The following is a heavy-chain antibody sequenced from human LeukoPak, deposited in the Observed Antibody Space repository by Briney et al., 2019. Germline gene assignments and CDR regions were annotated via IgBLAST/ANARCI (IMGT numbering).Heavy chain of an antibody. Sequence: ASVKVSCKASGYTFTGYYMHWVRQAPGQGLEWVGRINPNSGGTNYAQKFQGRVTMTRDTPISTAYMELSRLRSDDTAVYYCARVPLDSSGYYGAYYYYGMDVWGQGTTVTVSS. CDR3: ARVPLDSSGYYGAYYYYGMDV. CDR1: GYTFTGYY. D-gene: IGHD3-22*01. V-gene: IGHV1-2*06. J-gene: IGHJ6*02. CDR2: INPNSGGT.